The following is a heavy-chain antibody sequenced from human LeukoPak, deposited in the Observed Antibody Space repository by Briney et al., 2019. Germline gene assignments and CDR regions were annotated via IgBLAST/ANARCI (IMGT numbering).Heavy chain of an antibody. J-gene: IGHJ4*02. CDR1: GYTFTRHG. V-gene: IGHV1-69*04. CDR3: ARRGRGYSYGSRDY. CDR2: IIPILGIA. D-gene: IGHD5-18*01. Sequence: SVKVSCKASGYTFTRHGISWVRQAPGQGLEWMGRIIPILGIANYAQKFQGRVTITADKSTSTAYMELSSLRSEDTAVYYRARRGRGYSYGSRDYWGQGTLVTVSS.